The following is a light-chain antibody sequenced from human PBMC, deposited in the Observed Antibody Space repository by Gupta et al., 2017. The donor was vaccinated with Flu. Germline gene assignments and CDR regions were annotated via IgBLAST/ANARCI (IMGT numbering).Light chain of an antibody. CDR2: AAS. Sequence: IQMAQSPSSLSASVGDGVTITCRASQNIANYLNWYQQKPGKPPKLLVYAASVLQSGVPSRFSGSASGTDFTLTISRLQPEDFATYYCQQSYTSPHFGQGTRLEMK. V-gene: IGKV1-39*01. CDR3: QQSYTSPH. J-gene: IGKJ5*01. CDR1: QNIANY.